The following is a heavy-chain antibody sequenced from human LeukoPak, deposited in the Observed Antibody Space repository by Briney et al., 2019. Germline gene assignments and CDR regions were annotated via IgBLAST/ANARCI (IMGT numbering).Heavy chain of an antibody. D-gene: IGHD6-13*01. CDR1: GGSISSYY. CDR2: IYYSGST. J-gene: IGHJ4*02. V-gene: IGHV4-59*01. Sequence: SETLSLTCTVSGGSISSYYWSWIRQPPGKGLEWIGYIYYSGSTNYNPSLKSRVTISVDTSKNQFSLKLSSVTAADTAVYYCARGSPGIAAAGISLPFSRRDYWGQGTLVTVSS. CDR3: ARGSPGIAAAGISLPFSRRDY.